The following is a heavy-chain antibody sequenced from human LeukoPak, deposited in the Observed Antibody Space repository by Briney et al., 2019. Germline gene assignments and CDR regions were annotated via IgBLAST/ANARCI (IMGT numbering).Heavy chain of an antibody. D-gene: IGHD3-10*01. CDR1: GGSINGYY. CDR3: ARHYGSGSFEKFYFDF. J-gene: IGHJ4*02. Sequence: SETLSLTCTVSGGSINGYYWSWIRQPPEKGLEWIGYIHYRGATNYNPSLKSRVTISVDTSKKQFSLKLSFVTAADTAMYYCARHYGSGSFEKFYFDFWGQGTLVTVSS. CDR2: IHYRGAT. V-gene: IGHV4-59*08.